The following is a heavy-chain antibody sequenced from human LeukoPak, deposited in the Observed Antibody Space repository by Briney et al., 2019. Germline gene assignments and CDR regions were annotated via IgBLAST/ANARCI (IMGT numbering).Heavy chain of an antibody. CDR3: AKDIELST. CDR2: ISSSGGST. CDR1: GFTFRDAA. Sequence: GGSLRLSCAVSGFTFRDAAMTWVRQAPGKGLGWVSLISSSGGSTYYADSVKGRFTISRDNSKNTLSLQMNSLRVEDTAMYYCAKDIELSTWGLGTMVTVSS. J-gene: IGHJ3*01. D-gene: IGHD3-16*02. V-gene: IGHV3-23*01.